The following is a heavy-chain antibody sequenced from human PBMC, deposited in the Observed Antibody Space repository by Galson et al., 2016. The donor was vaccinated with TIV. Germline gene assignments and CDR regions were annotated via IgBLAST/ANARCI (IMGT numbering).Heavy chain of an antibody. Sequence: SLRLSCAASGLIVTDNSMTWVRQAPGKGLEWDALIYDDGKKMYADSVQGRFTISRDSSKNVLYLQMTSLRGEDTAVYFCARDRRHCGNECFLRYYYGMDVWGQGTTVTVSS. CDR1: GLIVTDNS. D-gene: IGHD2-21*01. CDR2: IYDDGKK. J-gene: IGHJ6*02. V-gene: IGHV3-66*02. CDR3: ARDRRHCGNECFLRYYYGMDV.